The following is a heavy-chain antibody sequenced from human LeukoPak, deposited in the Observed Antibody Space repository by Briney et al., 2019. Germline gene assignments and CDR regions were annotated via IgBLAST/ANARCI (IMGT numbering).Heavy chain of an antibody. CDR2: INPKSGGT. V-gene: IGHV1-2*02. CDR1: GYTFTGYY. D-gene: IGHD2-2*01. J-gene: IGHJ5*02. CDR3: ARVSIVVVPAAWFDP. Sequence: ASVKVSCRASGYTFTGYYMHWVRQAPGQGLEWMGWINPKSGGTNYAQKFQGRVTMTRDTSISTAYMELSRLRSDDTAVYYCARVSIVVVPAAWFDPWGQGTLVTVSS.